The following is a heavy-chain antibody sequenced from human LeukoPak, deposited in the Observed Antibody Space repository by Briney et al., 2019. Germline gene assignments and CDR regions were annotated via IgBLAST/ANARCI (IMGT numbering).Heavy chain of an antibody. CDR3: ARGSHYDFWSGYNMGGRLFDY. V-gene: IGHV5-51*01. Sequence: GESLKITCKGSGYSFTSYWIGWVRQMPGKGLGWMGIIYPGESDTRYSPSFQGQVAISADKSISTAYLQWSSLKASDTAMYYCARGSHYDFWSGYNMGGRLFDYWGQGTLVTVSS. J-gene: IGHJ4*02. CDR1: GYSFTSYW. D-gene: IGHD3-3*01. CDR2: IYPGESDT.